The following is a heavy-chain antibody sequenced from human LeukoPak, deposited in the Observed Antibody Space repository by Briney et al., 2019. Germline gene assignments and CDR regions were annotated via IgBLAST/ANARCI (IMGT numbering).Heavy chain of an antibody. CDR2: ISYDGSNK. J-gene: IGHJ3*02. CDR3: AKGDYGDYPTDAFDI. CDR1: GFTFSSYG. Sequence: GGSLRLSCAASGFTFSSYGMHWVRQAPGKGLEWVAVISYDGSNKYYADSVKGRFTISRDNSENTLYLQMNSLRAEDTAVYYCAKGDYGDYPTDAFDIWGQGTMVTVSS. D-gene: IGHD4-17*01. V-gene: IGHV3-30*18.